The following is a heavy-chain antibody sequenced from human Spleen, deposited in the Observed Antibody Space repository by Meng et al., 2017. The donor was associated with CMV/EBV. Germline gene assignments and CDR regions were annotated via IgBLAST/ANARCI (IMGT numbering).Heavy chain of an antibody. CDR1: SFSGYY. J-gene: IGHJ4*02. D-gene: IGHD3-22*01. CDR3: ARYGIYYYDSSGYSGFDY. V-gene: IGHV4-34*01. CDR2: INHNGNT. Sequence: SFSGYYWSWIRQHPGEGLEWIGEINHNGNTNYNPSLKRRVTISVDTSKNQFSLKLTSVTAADTAVYYCARYGIYYYDSSGYSGFDYWGQGTLVTVSS.